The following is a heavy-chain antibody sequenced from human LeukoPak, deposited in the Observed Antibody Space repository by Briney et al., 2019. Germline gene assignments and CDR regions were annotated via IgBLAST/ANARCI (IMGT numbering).Heavy chain of an antibody. D-gene: IGHD4-17*01. Sequence: SETLSLTCTVSGGSVSGGSYYWSWIRQPPGKGLEWIGYIYYSGSTNYNPSLKSRVAISVDTSKNQFSLKLNSVTAADTAVYYCARVRADYGDYHQACDYWGQGTLVTVSS. J-gene: IGHJ4*02. CDR1: GGSVSGGSYY. CDR3: ARVRADYGDYHQACDY. CDR2: IYYSGST. V-gene: IGHV4-61*01.